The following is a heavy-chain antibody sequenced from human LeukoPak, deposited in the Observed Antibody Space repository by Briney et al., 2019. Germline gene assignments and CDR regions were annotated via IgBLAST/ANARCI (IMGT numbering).Heavy chain of an antibody. CDR1: GYSFTSYW. CDR2: IYPGDSDT. V-gene: IGHV5-51*01. D-gene: IGHD6-13*01. J-gene: IGHJ6*02. CDR3: ARHRGAAGPEKIYYYGMDV. Sequence: GESLNISCKGSGYSFTSYWIGWVRQMPGKGLEWMGIIYPGDSDTRYSPSFQGQVTISADKSISTAYLQWSSLKASDTAMYYCARHRGAAGPEKIYYYGMDVWGQGTTVTVSS.